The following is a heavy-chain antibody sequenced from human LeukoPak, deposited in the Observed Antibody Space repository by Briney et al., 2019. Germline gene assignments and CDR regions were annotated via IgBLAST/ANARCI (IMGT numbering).Heavy chain of an antibody. CDR2: ISWNSGSI. CDR3: AKGGEGYYYDSSGFWYFDL. D-gene: IGHD3-22*01. CDR1: GFTFDDYA. J-gene: IGHJ2*01. Sequence: PGRSLRLSCAASGFTFDDYAMPWVRQAPGKGLEWVSGISWNSGSIGYADSVKGRFTISRDNAKNSLYLQMNSLRAEDTALYYCAKGGEGYYYDSSGFWYFDLWGRGTLVTVSS. V-gene: IGHV3-9*01.